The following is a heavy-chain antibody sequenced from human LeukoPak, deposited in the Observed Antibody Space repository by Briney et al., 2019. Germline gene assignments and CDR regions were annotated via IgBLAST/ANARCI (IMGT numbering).Heavy chain of an antibody. V-gene: IGHV3-23*01. CDR3: AKGSDDSSGWYRPYYFDY. CDR1: GFTFSSYA. CDR2: ISGSGGST. J-gene: IGHJ4*02. D-gene: IGHD6-19*01. Sequence: PGGSLRLSCAASGFTFSSYAMSWVRQAPGKGLEWVSAISGSGGSTYYADSVKGRFTISRDNSKNTLYLQMNSLRAEDTAVYYCAKGSDDSSGWYRPYYFDYWGQGTLVTVSS.